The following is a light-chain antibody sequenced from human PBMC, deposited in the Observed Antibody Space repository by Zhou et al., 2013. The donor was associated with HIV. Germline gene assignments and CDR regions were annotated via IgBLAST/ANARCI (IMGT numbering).Light chain of an antibody. J-gene: IGKJ4*01. V-gene: IGKV3-20*01. CDR1: QSVSNNF. Sequence: EVVLTQFPATLSSSPGQRATLSCRASQSVSNNFLAWYQQKPGQAPRLLISGASFRASGIPDRFSGSGSGTDFTLTISRLEPEDFAVYYCQHYAASPSTFGGGTKVEIK. CDR2: GAS. CDR3: QHYAASPST.